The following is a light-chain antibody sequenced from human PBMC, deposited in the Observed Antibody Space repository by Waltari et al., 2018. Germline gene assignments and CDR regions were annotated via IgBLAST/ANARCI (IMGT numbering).Light chain of an antibody. V-gene: IGKV1-5*03. CDR1: QSVSTW. CDR3: QQYNSDSWT. J-gene: IGKJ1*01. CDR2: KVS. Sequence: DIQMTQSPSTLSASVGDRITITCRVSQSVSTWLAWFQQKPGKAPNLLIYKVSNLESGVPSRFSGGGSGTEFTLTISSLQPDDFATYYCQQYNSDSWTFGHGTKVEI.